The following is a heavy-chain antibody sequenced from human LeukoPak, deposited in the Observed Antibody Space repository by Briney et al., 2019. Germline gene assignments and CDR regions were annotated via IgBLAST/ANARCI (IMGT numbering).Heavy chain of an antibody. CDR3: ARPGIVGATSEYYFDY. V-gene: IGHV3-30-3*01. J-gene: IGHJ4*02. D-gene: IGHD1-26*01. Sequence: GGSLRLSCAASGFTFSSYAMHWVRQAPGKGLEWVAVISYDGSNKYYADSVKGRFTISRDNSKNTLYLQMNSLRAEDTAVYYCARPGIVGATSEYYFDYWGQGTLVTVSS. CDR2: ISYDGSNK. CDR1: GFTFSSYA.